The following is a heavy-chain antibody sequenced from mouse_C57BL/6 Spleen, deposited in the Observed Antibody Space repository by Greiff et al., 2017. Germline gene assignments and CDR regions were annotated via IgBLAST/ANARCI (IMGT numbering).Heavy chain of an antibody. CDR3: AYGYDEGHLVAY. CDR2: IYPSDSET. Sequence: QVQLQQPGAELVRPGSSVKLSCKASGYTFTSYWMDWVKQRPGQGLEWIGNIYPSDSETHYNQKFKDKATLTVDKSSSTAYMQLSSLTSEDSAVYYCAYGYDEGHLVAYWGQGTLVTVSA. D-gene: IGHD2-2*01. V-gene: IGHV1-61*01. J-gene: IGHJ3*01. CDR1: GYTFTSYW.